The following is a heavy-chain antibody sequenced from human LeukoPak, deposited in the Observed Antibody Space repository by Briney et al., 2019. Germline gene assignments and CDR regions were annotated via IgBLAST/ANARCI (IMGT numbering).Heavy chain of an antibody. CDR1: GVSISSYY. D-gene: IGHD3-22*01. V-gene: IGHV4-59*12. CDR2: IYYSGST. Sequence: SETLSLTCTVSGVSISSYYLSWIRQPPGKGLEWVGYIYYSGSTNYNPSLKSRVTMSVDTSKNHFSLKLSSVTAADTAVYYCARNYDSSVYRYWYFDLGGRGTLVTVPS. CDR3: ARNYDSSVYRYWYFDL. J-gene: IGHJ2*01.